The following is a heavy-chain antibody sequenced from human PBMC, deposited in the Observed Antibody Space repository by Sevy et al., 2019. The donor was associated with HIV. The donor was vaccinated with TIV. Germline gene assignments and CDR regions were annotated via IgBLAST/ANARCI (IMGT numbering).Heavy chain of an antibody. D-gene: IGHD2-15*01. CDR1: GFPFSNAW. J-gene: IGHJ4*02. V-gene: IGHV3-15*01. CDR2: IKSKTDGGTT. CDR3: STEGLYCSGGSCSSEGFDF. Sequence: GGSLRLSCAAFGFPFSNAWMNWVRQAPGKGLEWVGRIKSKTDGGTTDYAAPLKGRFTISREDSKNTLYLQMNSLKSEDTAVYYCSTEGLYCSGGSCSSEGFDFWGQGTLVTVSS.